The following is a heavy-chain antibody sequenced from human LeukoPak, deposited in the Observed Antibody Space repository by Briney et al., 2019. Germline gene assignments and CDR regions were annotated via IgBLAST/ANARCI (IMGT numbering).Heavy chain of an antibody. CDR2: IGGSGGDT. CDR3: ATSSGWYPKYFDY. J-gene: IGHJ4*02. Sequence: TGGSLRLSCAASGFTFSSYSMNWVRQAPGKGLEWVSAIGGSGGDTYYADSVKGRFTISRDNSKNTLYLQMNSLRAEDTAVYYCATSSGWYPKYFDYWGQGTLVTVSS. CDR1: GFTFSSYS. V-gene: IGHV3-23*01. D-gene: IGHD6-19*01.